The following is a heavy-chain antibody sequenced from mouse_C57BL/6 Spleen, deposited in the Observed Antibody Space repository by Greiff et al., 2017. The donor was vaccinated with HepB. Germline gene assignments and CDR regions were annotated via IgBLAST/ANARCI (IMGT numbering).Heavy chain of an antibody. V-gene: IGHV2-5*01. J-gene: IGHJ4*01. D-gene: IGHD1-1*01. CDR2: IWRGGST. Sequence: QVQLKESGPGLVQPSQSLSITCTVSGFSLTSYGVHWVRQSPGKGLEWLGVIWRGGSTDYNAAFMSRLSITKDNSKSQVFFKMNSLQADDTAIYYCAKNFRSSGSSFEGAMDYWGQGTSVTVSS. CDR3: AKNFRSSGSSFEGAMDY. CDR1: GFSLTSYG.